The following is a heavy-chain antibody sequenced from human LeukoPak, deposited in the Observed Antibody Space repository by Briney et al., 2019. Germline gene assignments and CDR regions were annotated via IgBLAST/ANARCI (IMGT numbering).Heavy chain of an antibody. V-gene: IGHV1-46*01. Sequence: ASVKVSCKASGYSFTSYYMQWVRQAPGQGLEWMGIINPSGGSTRYAEKFQGRVTMTRDTSTSTVYMELSSLRSEDMAVYYCAIPLYGDYERWYFDYWGQGTLVTVSS. CDR3: AIPLYGDYERWYFDY. D-gene: IGHD4-17*01. CDR1: GYSFTSYY. J-gene: IGHJ4*02. CDR2: INPSGGST.